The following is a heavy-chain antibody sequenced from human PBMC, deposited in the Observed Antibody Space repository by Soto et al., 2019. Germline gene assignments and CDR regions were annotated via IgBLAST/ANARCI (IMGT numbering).Heavy chain of an antibody. CDR3: ARDLYDILTGYYHGYYFDY. J-gene: IGHJ4*02. Sequence: SETLSVTCTVSGGSISSYYWSWIRQPAGKGLEWIGRIYTSGSTNYNPSLKSRVTMSVDTSKNQFSLKLSSVTAADTAVYYCARDLYDILTGYYHGYYFDYWGQGTLVTVSS. D-gene: IGHD3-9*01. CDR2: IYTSGST. V-gene: IGHV4-4*07. CDR1: GGSISSYY.